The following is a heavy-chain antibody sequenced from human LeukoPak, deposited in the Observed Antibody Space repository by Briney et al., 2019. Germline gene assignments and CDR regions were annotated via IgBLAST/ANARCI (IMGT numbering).Heavy chain of an antibody. V-gene: IGHV1-2*02. CDR2: INPNSGGT. J-gene: IGHJ5*02. Sequence: ASVKVSCKASGYTFTGYYMHWVRQAPGQGLEWMGWINPNSGGTNYAQKFQGRVTMTRDTSISTAYMELSRLRSDDTAVYYCARVTWIVGATNRWFDPWGQGTLVTVSS. D-gene: IGHD1-26*01. CDR1: GYTFTGYY. CDR3: ARVTWIVGATNRWFDP.